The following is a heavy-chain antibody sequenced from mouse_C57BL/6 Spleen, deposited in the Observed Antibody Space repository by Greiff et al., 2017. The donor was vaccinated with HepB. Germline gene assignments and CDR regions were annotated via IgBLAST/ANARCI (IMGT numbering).Heavy chain of an antibody. CDR3: TRDQGYYGSSTFAY. V-gene: IGHV5-9-1*02. D-gene: IGHD1-1*01. CDR1: GFTFSSYA. Sequence: EVQVVESGEGLVKPGGSLKLSCAASGFTFSSYAMSWVRQTPEKRLEWVAYISSGGDYIYYADTVKGRFTISRDNARNTLYLQMSSLKSEDTAMYYCTRDQGYYGSSTFAYWGQGTLVTVSA. J-gene: IGHJ3*01. CDR2: ISSGGDYI.